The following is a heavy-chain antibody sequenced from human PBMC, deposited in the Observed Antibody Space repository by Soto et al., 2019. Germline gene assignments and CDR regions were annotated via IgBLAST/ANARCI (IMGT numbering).Heavy chain of an antibody. D-gene: IGHD6-19*01. CDR3: ARTSHLGEALAGTPLDY. J-gene: IGHJ4*02. CDR2: IIPLFGTG. V-gene: IGHV1-69*01. CDR1: GDTFSNYA. Sequence: QVQLVQSGAEVKKPGSSVKVSCKASGDTFSNYAISWVRQAPGQGLEWMGGIIPLFGTGKYAQKFQGRVTITADESTSTAYMELSSLRSEDTAVYYCARTSHLGEALAGTPLDYWGQGTLVTVSS.